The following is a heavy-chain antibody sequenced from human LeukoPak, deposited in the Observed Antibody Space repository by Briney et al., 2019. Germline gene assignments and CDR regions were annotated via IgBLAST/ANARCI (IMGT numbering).Heavy chain of an antibody. V-gene: IGHV3-23*01. Sequence: PGGSLRLSCAASGFTFSNYVMRWVRQPPGKRLELVSGISSSGDRPDYAVSVKGRVTISRDKLRNTLYLRIKSARAEATAVYYCAVDFPADCSCISCRSPFDYWGQGTLVTVSS. CDR3: AVDFPADCSCISCRSPFDY. CDR1: GFTFSNYV. CDR2: ISSSGDRP. J-gene: IGHJ4*02. D-gene: IGHD2-2*01.